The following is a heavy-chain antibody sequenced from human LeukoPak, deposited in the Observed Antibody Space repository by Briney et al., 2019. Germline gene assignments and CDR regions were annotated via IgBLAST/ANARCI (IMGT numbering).Heavy chain of an antibody. D-gene: IGHD1-1*01. CDR1: GGSISSTNYY. Sequence: PSETLSLTCTVSGGSISSTNYYWGWIRQPPGKGLEWIGSIYYSGSTYYNPSLKSRLTISLDTSKNQFSLGLSSVTAADTAFYYCARRYNWNDRWDWGQGTLVTVSP. CDR3: ARRYNWNDRWD. CDR2: IYYSGST. V-gene: IGHV4-39*07. J-gene: IGHJ4*02.